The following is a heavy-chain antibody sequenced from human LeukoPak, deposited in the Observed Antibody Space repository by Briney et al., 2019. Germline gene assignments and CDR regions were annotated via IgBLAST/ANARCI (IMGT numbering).Heavy chain of an antibody. CDR1: GGSFSGYY. Sequence: SETLSLTCAVYGGSFSGYYSSWIRQPPGKGPEWIGEINHSGSTNYNPSLKSRVTISVDTSKNQFSLKLSSVTAADTAVYYCARRYYYDILTGFNYWGQGTLVTVSS. J-gene: IGHJ4*02. D-gene: IGHD3-9*01. V-gene: IGHV4-34*01. CDR3: ARRYYYDILTGFNY. CDR2: INHSGST.